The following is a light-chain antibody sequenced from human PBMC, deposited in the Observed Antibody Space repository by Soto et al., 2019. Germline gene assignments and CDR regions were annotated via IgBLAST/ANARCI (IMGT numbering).Light chain of an antibody. J-gene: IGLJ1*01. CDR1: SSD. CDR3: SSYTTTSIR. Sequence: QPVLTQPASVSGSPGQSITISCTGASSDVSWYQQHPGKAPKLMIYDVTYRPSGASNRFSGSKSGNTASLTISGLQAEDEADYYCSSYTTTSIRFGTGTKLTVL. V-gene: IGLV2-14*03. CDR2: DVT.